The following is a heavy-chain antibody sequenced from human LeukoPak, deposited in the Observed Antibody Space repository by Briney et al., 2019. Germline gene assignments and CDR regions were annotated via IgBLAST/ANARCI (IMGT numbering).Heavy chain of an antibody. CDR1: GFTFSNYA. J-gene: IGHJ4*02. D-gene: IGHD1-26*01. Sequence: GESLRLSCAASGFTFSNYAMHWVRQAPGKGLEWVSTIDGPTFRTHYADSVMGRFTISRDNFKNTLYLQMDSRRAEDAAVYFCTTWVGAHFDFWGQGTLVTVSS. CDR3: TTWVGAHFDF. V-gene: IGHV3-23*01. CDR2: IDGPTFRT.